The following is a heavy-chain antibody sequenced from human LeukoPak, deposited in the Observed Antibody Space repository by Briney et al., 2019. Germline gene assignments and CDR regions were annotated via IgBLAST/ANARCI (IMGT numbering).Heavy chain of an antibody. J-gene: IGHJ3*01. CDR2: ISPKNGNT. CDR3: ARYSDDVLTGNYAFDV. CDR1: GYTFTTFI. Sequence: ASVKVSCKASGYTFTTFIVGWVRQAPGQGLEWMGRISPKNGNTNYAQRLQGRVTMTTDTSTNTAYIELTSLRSDDTAVYYCARYSDDVLTGNYAFDVWGQGTKVTVSS. V-gene: IGHV1-18*01. D-gene: IGHD3-9*01.